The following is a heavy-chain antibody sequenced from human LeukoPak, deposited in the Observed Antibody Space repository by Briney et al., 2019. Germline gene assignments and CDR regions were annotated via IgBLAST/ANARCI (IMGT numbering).Heavy chain of an antibody. CDR1: GGSISSFY. Sequence: SETLSLTCTVSGGSISSFYWSWFYWSWIRQPPGKGLEWIGYIYFSGSTNYNPSLKSRVTISVDTSKNQFSLKLSSVTAADTAVYYCARGPTLSRYNWNPGRQAFDIWGQGTMVTVSS. D-gene: IGHD1-20*01. CDR2: IYFSGST. J-gene: IGHJ3*02. V-gene: IGHV4-59*12. CDR3: ARGPTLSRYNWNPGRQAFDI.